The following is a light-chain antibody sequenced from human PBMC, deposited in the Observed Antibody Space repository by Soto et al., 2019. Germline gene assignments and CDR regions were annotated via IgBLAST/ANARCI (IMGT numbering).Light chain of an antibody. CDR2: GTS. J-gene: IGKJ4*01. Sequence: DIVLTQSPGSLSLSPGERVTLSCRASQSVSNRYFAWYQHRPGQAPRLLIRGTSSRASGVPDRFSASGAGTDFILTISRVEPEDVAIYYCQQYGSSITFGGGTKVEIK. V-gene: IGKV3-20*01. CDR3: QQYGSSIT. CDR1: QSVSNRY.